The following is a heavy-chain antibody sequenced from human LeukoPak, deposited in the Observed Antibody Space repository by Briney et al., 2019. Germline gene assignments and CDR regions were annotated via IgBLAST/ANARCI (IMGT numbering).Heavy chain of an antibody. CDR3: ARGQVLRFLEWLLYPNDY. D-gene: IGHD3-3*01. CDR2: INPSGGST. J-gene: IGHJ4*02. CDR1: GYTFTSYY. Sequence: GASVKVSCKXSGYTFTSYYMHWVRQAPGQGLEWMGIINPSGGSTSYAQKFQGRVTMTRDTSTSTAYMELSSLRSEDTAVYYCARGQVLRFLEWLLYPNDYWGQGTLVTVSS. V-gene: IGHV1-46*03.